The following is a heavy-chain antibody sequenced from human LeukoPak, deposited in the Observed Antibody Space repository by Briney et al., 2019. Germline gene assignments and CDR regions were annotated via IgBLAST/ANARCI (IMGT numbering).Heavy chain of an antibody. J-gene: IGHJ4*02. V-gene: IGHV3-7*01. Sequence: GGSLRLSCAASGFSFSSYWMSWVRQAPGKGLEWVANIKQDGSEKYYVDSVKGRFTISRDNGKNSLYLQMNSLRAEDTAVHYCARPGWYYDSSGYLGEFRGWGQGTLVTVSS. D-gene: IGHD3-22*01. CDR3: ARPGWYYDSSGYLGEFRG. CDR2: IKQDGSEK. CDR1: GFSFSSYW.